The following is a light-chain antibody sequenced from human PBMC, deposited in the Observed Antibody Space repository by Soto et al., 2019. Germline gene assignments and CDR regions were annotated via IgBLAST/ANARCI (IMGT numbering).Light chain of an antibody. CDR2: GAS. J-gene: IGKJ1*01. CDR1: QSVYSS. Sequence: IVLTQSPGTLSLSPGERATLSCRASQSVYSSLAWYQQKHGQAPRLLIYGASTRATGIPARFSGSGSGTEFTLTISRLQSEDFAVYFCQQYYSSPLTFGQGTKVDI. V-gene: IGKV3-15*01. CDR3: QQYYSSPLT.